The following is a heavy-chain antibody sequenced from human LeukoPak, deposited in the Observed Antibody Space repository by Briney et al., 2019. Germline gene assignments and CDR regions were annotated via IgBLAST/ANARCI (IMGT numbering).Heavy chain of an antibody. D-gene: IGHD3-22*01. J-gene: IGHJ4*02. Sequence: SETLSLTCTVSGGSISSYYWSWIRQPPGKGLEWIGNIYNSGSTNYNPSLKSRVTISVDTSKNQFSLKLTSVTATDTAFYYCARGNTWLTSQWGQGTLVTVSS. V-gene: IGHV4-59*08. CDR2: IYNSGST. CDR3: ARGNTWLTSQ. CDR1: GGSISSYY.